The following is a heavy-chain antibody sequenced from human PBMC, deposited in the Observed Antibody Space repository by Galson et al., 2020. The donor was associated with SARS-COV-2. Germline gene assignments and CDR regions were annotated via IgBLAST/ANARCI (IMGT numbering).Heavy chain of an antibody. CDR3: ARDHGGFVDY. D-gene: IGHD3-16*01. Sequence: GGSLRLSCAASGFTFSSYAMHWVRQAPGKGLEWVAVISYDGSNKYYADSVKGRFTISRDNSKNTLYLQMNSLRAEDTAVYYCARDHGGFVDYWGQGTLVTVSS. CDR2: ISYDGSNK. V-gene: IGHV3-30*04. CDR1: GFTFSSYA. J-gene: IGHJ4*02.